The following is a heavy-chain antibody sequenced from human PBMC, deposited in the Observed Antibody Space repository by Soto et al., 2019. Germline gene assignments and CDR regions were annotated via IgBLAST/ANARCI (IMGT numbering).Heavy chain of an antibody. Sequence: PRESLKNSSKVSGYSFPSYWIGWVRQMPGKGLEWMGIIYPGDSDTRYSPSFQGQVTISADKSISTAYLQWSSLKASDTAMYYCARQPGRNWFLSHWAQGTLVTVSS. D-gene: IGHD3-9*01. CDR1: GYSFPSYW. J-gene: IGHJ4*02. CDR2: IYPGDSDT. V-gene: IGHV5-51*01. CDR3: ARQPGRNWFLSH.